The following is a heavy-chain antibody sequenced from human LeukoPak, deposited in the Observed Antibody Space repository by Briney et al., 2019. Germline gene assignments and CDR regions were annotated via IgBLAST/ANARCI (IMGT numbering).Heavy chain of an antibody. Sequence: GGSLRLSCAASGFTFSVHWMSWVRQAPGKGLEWVANTDQDGSDKYYVDSVKGRFTISRDNARNSLYLQMNSLRAEDTAFYYCATSAGYWGQGTLVTVSS. CDR2: TDQDGSDK. J-gene: IGHJ4*02. V-gene: IGHV3-7*03. CDR3: ATSAGY. CDR1: GFTFSVHW.